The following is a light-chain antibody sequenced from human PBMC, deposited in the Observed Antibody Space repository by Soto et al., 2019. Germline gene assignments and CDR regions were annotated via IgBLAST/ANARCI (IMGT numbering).Light chain of an antibody. CDR3: QQYNSYSWT. CDR2: DAS. V-gene: IGKV1-5*01. Sequence: DIRITQSRSALSASVGDRVPSTCRASQSISRWVAWYQQKPGKAPKLLIYDASSLQSGVPSRFSGSGSGAEFTLTITSLQPDDFATYYCQQYNSYSWTFGQGTKVDI. J-gene: IGKJ1*01. CDR1: QSISRW.